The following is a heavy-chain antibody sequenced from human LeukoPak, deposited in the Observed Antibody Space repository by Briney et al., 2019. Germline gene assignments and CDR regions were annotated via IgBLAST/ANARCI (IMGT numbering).Heavy chain of an antibody. CDR3: ARHDHLLPFDY. Sequence: SETLSLTCTVSGGSISSSSYYWGWIRQPPGKGLEWIGSIYYSGSTYYNPSLKSRVTISVDTSKNQFSLKLSSVTAADTAVYYCARHDHLLPFDYWGQGTLVTVS. CDR1: GGSISSSSYY. D-gene: IGHD2-15*01. CDR2: IYYSGST. V-gene: IGHV4-39*01. J-gene: IGHJ4*02.